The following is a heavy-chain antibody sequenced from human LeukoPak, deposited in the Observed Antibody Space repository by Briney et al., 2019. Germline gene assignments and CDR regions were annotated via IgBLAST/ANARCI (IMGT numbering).Heavy chain of an antibody. J-gene: IGHJ4*02. V-gene: IGHV4-38-2*02. Sequence: SETLSLTCTVSGYSISSGYYWGWIRQPPGKGLEWIGSIDHSGSTPYNPSLKSRVTMSVDTSKNQFSLKLSSVTTADTAVYYCARAGPTTGFDYWGQGTLVTVSS. D-gene: IGHD4-11*01. CDR2: IDHSGST. CDR3: ARAGPTTGFDY. CDR1: GYSISSGYY.